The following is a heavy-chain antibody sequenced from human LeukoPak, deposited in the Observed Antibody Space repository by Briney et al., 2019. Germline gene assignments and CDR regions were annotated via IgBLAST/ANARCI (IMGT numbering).Heavy chain of an antibody. CDR3: ARRYGGDSYSDY. V-gene: IGHV5-51*01. D-gene: IGHD2-21*02. CDR2: IYPGDSDT. Sequence: GESLKISYKASGYSFTSYWIGWVRQMPGKGLEWIGIIYPGDSDTRYSPSFQGQVTMSADKSISTAYLQWSSLRASDTAMYYCARRYGGDSYSDYWGQGTLVTVSS. CDR1: GYSFTSYW. J-gene: IGHJ4*02.